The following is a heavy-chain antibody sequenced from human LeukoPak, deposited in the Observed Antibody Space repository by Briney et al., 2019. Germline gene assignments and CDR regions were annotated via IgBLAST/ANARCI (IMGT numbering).Heavy chain of an antibody. CDR1: GFTFSSYW. V-gene: IGHV3-48*04. J-gene: IGHJ4*02. D-gene: IGHD1-26*01. CDR2: ISGSGYAI. CDR3: ARLSGTYSRGGDH. Sequence: GGSLRLSCAASGFTFSSYWMHWVRQAPGKGLEWVSHISGSGYAIHHPGSVKGRFTISRDNAKNSLYLQMNSLRVEDSAVYYCARLSGTYSRGGDHWGQGTLVTVSS.